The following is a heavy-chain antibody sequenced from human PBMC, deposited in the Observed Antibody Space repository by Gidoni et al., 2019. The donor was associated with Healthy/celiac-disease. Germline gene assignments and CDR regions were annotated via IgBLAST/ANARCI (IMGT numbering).Heavy chain of an antibody. CDR3: ARNQGDY. V-gene: IGHV4-34*01. CDR1: GGSFSGYY. CDR2: INHSGST. Sequence: QVQLQQRGAGLLKPSETLSLTCAVYGGSFSGYYCSWLRQPPGKGLEWIGEINHSGSTNYNPSLKSRVTISVDTSKNQFSLKLSSVTAADTAVYYCARNQGDYWGQGTLVTVSS. J-gene: IGHJ4*02.